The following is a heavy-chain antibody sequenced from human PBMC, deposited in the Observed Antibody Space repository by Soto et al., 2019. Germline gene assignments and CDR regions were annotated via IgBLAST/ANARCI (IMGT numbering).Heavy chain of an antibody. D-gene: IGHD3-22*01. CDR1: SVSITSSNW. V-gene: IGHV4-4*02. Sequence: SLTCDVSSVSITSSNWWTWVRQPPGKGLEWIGKISQSGTANYNASLRSRVTISTDTSKNQLFLKLKSVTAADTAVYYCARDSSGRHDYWGQGTLVTVSS. J-gene: IGHJ4*02. CDR3: ARDSSGRHDY. CDR2: ISQSGTA.